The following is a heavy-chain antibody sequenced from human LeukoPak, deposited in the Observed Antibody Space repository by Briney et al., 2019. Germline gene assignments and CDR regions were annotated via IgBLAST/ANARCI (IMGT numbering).Heavy chain of an antibody. J-gene: IGHJ4*02. Sequence: EASVKVSCKASVYTFTDYFMHWVRQAPGQGLAWMGWISPEGGDTHYAQRFQGRVTMTRDTSISTAYMELTSLSSDDTAVYYCARNYGHNSKYFDFWGQGTLVTVSS. V-gene: IGHV1-2*02. D-gene: IGHD4-17*01. CDR2: ISPEGGDT. CDR3: ARNYGHNSKYFDF. CDR1: VYTFTDYF.